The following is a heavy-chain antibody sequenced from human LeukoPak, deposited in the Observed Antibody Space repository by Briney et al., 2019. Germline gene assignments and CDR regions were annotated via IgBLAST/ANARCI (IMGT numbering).Heavy chain of an antibody. J-gene: IGHJ4*02. D-gene: IGHD2-15*01. Sequence: GASVKVSCKASGYTFTSYAMHWVRQAPGQRLEWMGWINAGNGNTKYSQKFQGRVTITRDTSASTAYMELSSLRSEDTAVYYCARDRGYCSGGSCYAMEFWGQGTLVTVSS. CDR3: ARDRGYCSGGSCYAMEF. CDR1: GYTFTSYA. V-gene: IGHV1-3*01. CDR2: INAGNGNT.